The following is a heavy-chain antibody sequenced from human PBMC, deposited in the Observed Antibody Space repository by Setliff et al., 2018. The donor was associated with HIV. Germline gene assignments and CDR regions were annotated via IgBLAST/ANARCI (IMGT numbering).Heavy chain of an antibody. CDR2: ININTGNP. V-gene: IGHV7-4-1*02. J-gene: IGHJ6*03. D-gene: IGHD3-16*01. CDR1: GYTFTSYA. Sequence: ASVKVSCKASGYTFTSYAMHWVRQAPGQGLEWMGWININTGNPTYAQGFTGRFVFSLDTSVSTAYLQISSLKAEDTAVYYCARGLGVRHGPHCYMDVWGKGTTVTVSS. CDR3: ARGLGVRHGPHCYMDV.